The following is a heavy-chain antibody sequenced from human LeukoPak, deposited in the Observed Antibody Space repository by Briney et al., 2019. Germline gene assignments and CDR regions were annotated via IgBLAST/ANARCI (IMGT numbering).Heavy chain of an antibody. Sequence: GGSLRLSCTASGFTVSSSYMSWVRLAPGKGLEWVSVIYSGGSTYYADSVKGRFTISRDNSKNTLYLQMNSLRAEDTAVYYCARALAVASYFDYWGQGTLVTVSS. V-gene: IGHV3-53*01. D-gene: IGHD6-19*01. CDR3: ARALAVASYFDY. J-gene: IGHJ4*02. CDR1: GFTVSSSY. CDR2: IYSGGST.